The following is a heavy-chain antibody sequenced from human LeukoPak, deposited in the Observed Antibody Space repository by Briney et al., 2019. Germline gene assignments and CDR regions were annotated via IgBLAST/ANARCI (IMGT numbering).Heavy chain of an antibody. CDR3: ARVFGGATTFVTYYYMDV. CDR2: ISSSGSTI. D-gene: IGHD1-26*01. CDR1: GFTFSSYE. J-gene: IGHJ6*03. V-gene: IGHV3-48*03. Sequence: GGSLRLSCAASGFTFSSYEMNWVRQAPGKGLEWVSYISSSGSTIYYADSVKGRFTISRDNAKNSLYLQMNSLRAEDTAVYYCARVFGGATTFVTYYYMDVWGKGTTVTVSS.